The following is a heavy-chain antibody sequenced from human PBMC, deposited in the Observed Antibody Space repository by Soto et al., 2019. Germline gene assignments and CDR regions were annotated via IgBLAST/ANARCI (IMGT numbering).Heavy chain of an antibody. D-gene: IGHD2-15*01. J-gene: IGHJ4*02. V-gene: IGHV4-59*08. CDR3: ASQYCSGGSCYSSHFDY. CDR1: GGSISSYY. Sequence: QVQLQESGPGLVKPSETLSLTCTVSGGSISSYYWSWIRQPPGKGLEWIGYIYYSGSTNYNPSLKRLVTISVDTSKNQFSLKLSSVTAADTAVYYCASQYCSGGSCYSSHFDYWGQGTLVTVSS. CDR2: IYYSGST.